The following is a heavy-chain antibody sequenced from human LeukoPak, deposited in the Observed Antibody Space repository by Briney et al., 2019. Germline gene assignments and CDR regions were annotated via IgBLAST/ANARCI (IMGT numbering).Heavy chain of an antibody. CDR3: ARAYSGSYCGPFDY. CDR1: EFTFSYYW. V-gene: IGHV3-7*01. Sequence: GGSLRLSCAASEFTFSYYWMSWVRQAPGKGLEWVASIKQDGSEKYYVDSVKGRLTISRDNAKNSLYLQMSSLRAEDTAVYYCARAYSGSYCGPFDYWGQGTLVTVSS. CDR2: IKQDGSEK. D-gene: IGHD1-26*01. J-gene: IGHJ4*02.